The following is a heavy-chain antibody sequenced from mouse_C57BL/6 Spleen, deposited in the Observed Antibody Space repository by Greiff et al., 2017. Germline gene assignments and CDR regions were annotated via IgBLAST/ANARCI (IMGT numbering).Heavy chain of an antibody. CDR2: IDPENGDT. J-gene: IGHJ1*03. Sequence: VQLQQSGAELVRPGASVKLSCTASGFNIQDDYMHWVKQRPEQGLEWIGWIDPENGDTEYASKLQGKATITADTSSNTAYLQLCSLTSEDTAVYYCTYHYYGSSDWYFDVWGTGTTVTVSS. D-gene: IGHD1-1*01. CDR3: TYHYYGSSDWYFDV. CDR1: GFNIQDDY. V-gene: IGHV14-4*01.